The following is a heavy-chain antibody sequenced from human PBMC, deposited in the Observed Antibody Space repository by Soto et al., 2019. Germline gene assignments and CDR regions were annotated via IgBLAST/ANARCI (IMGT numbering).Heavy chain of an antibody. CDR1: GGTFSSYA. CDR2: IIPIFGTA. J-gene: IGHJ4*02. V-gene: IGHV1-69*13. CDR3: ARTATSDYGDPYYFDY. D-gene: IGHD4-17*01. Sequence: SVKVSSKASGGTFSSYAISWVRQAPGQGLEWMGGIIPIFGTANYAQKFQGRVTITADESTSTAYMELSSLRSDDTAVYYCARTATSDYGDPYYFDYWGQGTLVTVSS.